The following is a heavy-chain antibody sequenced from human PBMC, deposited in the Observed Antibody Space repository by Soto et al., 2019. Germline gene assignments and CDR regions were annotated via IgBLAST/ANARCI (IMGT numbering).Heavy chain of an antibody. CDR1: GFAFSDYS. Sequence: DVQLLESGGGVVQSGGSLRLSCSASGFAFSDYSMHWVRQAPGKGLEWVSAISGGGGNTYYAGSVNGRFTISRDNSRNTLYLQMHSLRDDDTALYYCAKETYGSGWTLDSWGLGTRATVSS. J-gene: IGHJ4*02. CDR3: AKETYGSGWTLDS. V-gene: IGHV3-23*01. CDR2: ISGGGGNT. D-gene: IGHD6-19*01.